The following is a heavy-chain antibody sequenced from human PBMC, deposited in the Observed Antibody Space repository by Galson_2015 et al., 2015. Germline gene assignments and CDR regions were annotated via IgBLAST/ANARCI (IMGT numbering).Heavy chain of an antibody. J-gene: IGHJ4*02. CDR2: INPSGGST. CDR3: ARDIDYYGDY. D-gene: IGHD1-26*01. V-gene: IGHV1-46*01. Sequence: QSGAEVKKPGESLKISCKGSGYTFTSYYMHWVRQAPGQGLEWMGIINPSGGSTSYAQKFQGRVTMTRDTSTSTVYMELSSLRSDDTAVYYCARDIDYYGDYWGQGTLVTVSS. CDR1: GYTFTSYY.